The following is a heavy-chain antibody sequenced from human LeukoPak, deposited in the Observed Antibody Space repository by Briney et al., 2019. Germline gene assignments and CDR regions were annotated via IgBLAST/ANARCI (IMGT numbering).Heavy chain of an antibody. CDR1: GYTFTSYG. D-gene: IGHD1-26*01. J-gene: IGHJ4*02. V-gene: IGHV1-18*01. CDR2: ISAYNGNT. CDR3: ARRGRIVGATTSFDY. Sequence: AAVKVSCKASGYTFTSYGISWVRQAPAQGLEWMGWISAYNGNTNYAQKLQGRVTMTTDTSTSTDYMELRSLRSDDTAVYYCARRGRIVGATTSFDYWGQGTLVTVSS.